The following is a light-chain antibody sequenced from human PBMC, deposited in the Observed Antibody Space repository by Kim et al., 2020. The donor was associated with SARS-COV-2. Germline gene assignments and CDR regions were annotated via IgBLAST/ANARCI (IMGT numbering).Light chain of an antibody. CDR3: QQYGNSRWT. CDR1: QSVTTNY. J-gene: IGKJ1*01. CDR2: AAS. Sequence: PGERVTLSCRASQSVTTNYFAWYQQKPGQAPRLLIYAASSRAAGIPDRFSGSVSGTDFTLTISRLEPEDFAVYYCQQYGNSRWTFGQGTKVDIK. V-gene: IGKV3-20*01.